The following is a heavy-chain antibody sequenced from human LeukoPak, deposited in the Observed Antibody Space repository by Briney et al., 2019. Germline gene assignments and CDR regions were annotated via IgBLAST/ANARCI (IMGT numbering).Heavy chain of an antibody. CDR1: GFSFITSG. CDR3: ARDRGRDYDGLTGYFDY. V-gene: IGHV3-30*03. D-gene: IGHD3-9*01. Sequence: GGSLRLSCAASGFSFITSGMHWVRQAPGKGLEWVAVISHDGTNKYYADSVKGRITISGDNSKSTLYLQMNSLRAEDTAVYYCARDRGRDYDGLTGYFDYWGQGTLVTISS. CDR2: ISHDGTNK. J-gene: IGHJ4*02.